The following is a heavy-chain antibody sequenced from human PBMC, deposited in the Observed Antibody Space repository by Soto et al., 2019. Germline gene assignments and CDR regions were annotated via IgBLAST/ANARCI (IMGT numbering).Heavy chain of an antibody. D-gene: IGHD3-10*01. CDR2: IYWDDDE. V-gene: IGHV2-5*02. CDR3: VRNWRYYGGDYYYGMDA. Sequence: ITLKESGPTLVKPTQTLTLTCTFSGFSLNTGGVGVGWVRQPRGKAMEWLALIYWDDDERYRTSLRSRLNITKDTINNQVVLTMTNMDPEDTATYYCVRNWRYYGGDYYYGMDAWGQGTTVTVSS. CDR1: GFSLNTGGVG. J-gene: IGHJ6*02.